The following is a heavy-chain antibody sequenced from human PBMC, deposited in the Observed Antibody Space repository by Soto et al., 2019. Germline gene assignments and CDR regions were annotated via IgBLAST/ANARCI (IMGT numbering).Heavy chain of an antibody. CDR1: GFTFSSYG. V-gene: IGHV3-30*18. CDR2: ISYDGSNK. J-gene: IGHJ6*03. CDR3: AKAFDILTGYNYMDV. Sequence: PGGSLRLSCAASGFTFSSYGMHWVRQAPGKGLEWVAVISYDGSNKYYADSVKGRFTISRDNSKNTLYLQMNSLGAEDTAVYYCAKAFDILTGYNYMDVWGKGTTVTVSS. D-gene: IGHD3-9*01.